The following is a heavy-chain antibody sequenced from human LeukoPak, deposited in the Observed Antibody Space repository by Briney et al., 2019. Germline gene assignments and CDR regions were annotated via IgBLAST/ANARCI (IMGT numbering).Heavy chain of an antibody. J-gene: IGHJ4*02. V-gene: IGHV4-59*02. CDR2: IDYPGTT. D-gene: IGHD3-10*01. Sequence: ASETLSLTCSVSGVSVKNGHWTWIRQPSGKGLEWIGKIDYPGTTNYSPSLESRVTISMDTSQNQVTLKLTSVTAADTAIYYCATYRANESGRGHWGQGTLVAVAS. CDR1: GVSVKNGH. CDR3: ATYRANESGRGH.